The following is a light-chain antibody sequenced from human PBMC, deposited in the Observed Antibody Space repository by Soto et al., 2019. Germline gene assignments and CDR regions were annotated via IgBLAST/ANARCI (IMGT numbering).Light chain of an antibody. Sequence: DIQMTQSPSSLSASVGDRVTITCRASQGISNYLAWYQQKPGKVPKPLNYAASTLQSGVPSRFSGRGSGKAFNVTISSLQPEDVATYFCQKYNTVPLTFGGGTKVQLK. J-gene: IGKJ4*01. CDR1: QGISNY. V-gene: IGKV1-27*01. CDR3: QKYNTVPLT. CDR2: AAS.